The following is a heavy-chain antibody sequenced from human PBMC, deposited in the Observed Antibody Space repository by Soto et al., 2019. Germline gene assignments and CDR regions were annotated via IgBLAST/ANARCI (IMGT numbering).Heavy chain of an antibody. CDR2: ISYDGSNK. D-gene: IGHD3-22*01. V-gene: IGHV3-30-3*01. CDR1: GFTFSSYA. CDR3: ARDKGYYDSSGYYPPFDY. J-gene: IGHJ4*02. Sequence: GGSLRLSCAASGFTFSSYAMHWVRQAPGKGLEWVAVISYDGSNKYYADSVKGRFTISRDNSKNTLYLQMNSLRAEDTAVYYCARDKGYYDSSGYYPPFDYWGQGTLVTVSS.